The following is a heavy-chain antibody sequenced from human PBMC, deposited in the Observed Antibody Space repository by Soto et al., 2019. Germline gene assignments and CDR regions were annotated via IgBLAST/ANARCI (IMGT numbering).Heavy chain of an antibody. J-gene: IGHJ5*02. Sequence: ASVKVSCKASGYTFTSYGIHWLRQAPGQRLEWMGWINAANGDTKYSPKFQGRVTITRDTSASTAYMELSSLSSEDTAVYYCVRRHVSATGIDWFEPWGQGTLVTVSS. V-gene: IGHV1-3*01. CDR3: VRRHVSATGIDWFEP. D-gene: IGHD6-13*01. CDR2: INAANGDT. CDR1: GYTFTSYG.